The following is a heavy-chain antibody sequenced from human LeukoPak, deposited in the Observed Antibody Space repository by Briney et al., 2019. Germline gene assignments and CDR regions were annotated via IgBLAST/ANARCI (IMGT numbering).Heavy chain of an antibody. CDR1: GFTFSSHG. V-gene: IGHV3-33*01. D-gene: IGHD3-3*01. J-gene: IGHJ4*02. CDR3: AREASGYYRDF. CDR2: IWYDGSKT. Sequence: GGSLRLSCAASGFTFSSHGMHWVRQAPGKGLDWVAVIWYDGSKTVYADFVKGRFTISRDDSKNTLYLQMNSLRAEDTAVYYCAREASGYYRDFWGQGTLVTVSS.